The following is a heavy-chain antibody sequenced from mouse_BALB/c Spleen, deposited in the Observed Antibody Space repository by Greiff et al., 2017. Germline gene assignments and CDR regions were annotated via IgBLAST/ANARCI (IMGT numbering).Heavy chain of an antibody. Sequence: EVQLQQSGAELVRSGASVKLSCTASGFNIKDYYMHWVKQRPEQGLEWIGWIDPENGDTEYAPKFQGKATMTADTSSNTAYLQLSSLTSEDTAFYYCNPGLHFDYWGQGTTLTVSS. J-gene: IGHJ2*01. D-gene: IGHD3-1*01. CDR2: IDPENGDT. CDR1: GFNIKDYY. V-gene: IGHV14-4*02. CDR3: NPGLHFDY.